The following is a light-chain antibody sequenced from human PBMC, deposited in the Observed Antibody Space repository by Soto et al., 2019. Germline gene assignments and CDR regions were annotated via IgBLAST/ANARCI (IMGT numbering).Light chain of an antibody. J-gene: IGKJ2*02. CDR2: DSS. CDR1: YDISSS. V-gene: IGKV1-9*01. Sequence: DIQLTQPPSFLSASVEDRVTISCRASYDISSSLAWYQQEPGKPPKLLIYDSSTLQTGDPSRFTGSGSGRKFTLTISGLQFGDLAAYFCQQLRHYPCTVGQGTKVDSK. CDR3: QQLRHYPCT.